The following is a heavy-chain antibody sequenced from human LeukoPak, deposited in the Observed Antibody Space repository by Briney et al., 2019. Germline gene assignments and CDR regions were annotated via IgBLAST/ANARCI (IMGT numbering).Heavy chain of an antibody. J-gene: IGHJ4*02. CDR3: ARGALDPETVINYFEY. D-gene: IGHD2-21*01. Sequence: GASVKVSCKASGYTFSDHYMQWVRQAPGQGFEWLGWINPNSGDTSYARKFRGRVTMTRDMSLSTAYMELSRLTFDDTAVYYCARGALDPETVINYFEYWAQGTLVTVSS. V-gene: IGHV1-2*02. CDR2: INPNSGDT. CDR1: GYTFSDHY.